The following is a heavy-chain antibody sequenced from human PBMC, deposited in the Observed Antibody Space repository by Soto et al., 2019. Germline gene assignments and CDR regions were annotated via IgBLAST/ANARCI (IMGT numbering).Heavy chain of an antibody. CDR3: ARQIYDSDTGPNFQYYFDS. Sequence: PGESLKISFKTSGYTFTNYWITWVRQKPGKGLEWMGRIDPSDSQTYYSPSFRGHVTISVTKSITTVFLQWSSLRSSDTAMYYCARQIYDSDTGPNFQYYFDSWGQGTPVTVSS. D-gene: IGHD3-22*01. CDR1: GYTFTNYW. CDR2: IDPSDSQT. V-gene: IGHV5-10-1*01. J-gene: IGHJ4*02.